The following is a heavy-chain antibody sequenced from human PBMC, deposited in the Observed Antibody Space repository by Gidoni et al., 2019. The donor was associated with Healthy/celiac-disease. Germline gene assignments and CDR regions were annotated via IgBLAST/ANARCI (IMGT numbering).Heavy chain of an antibody. J-gene: IGHJ3*02. CDR3: TRLPSGSLRAFDI. D-gene: IGHD1-26*01. Sequence: EVQLVESGGGLVQPGGSLKLSCAASGFTFSGSAMHWVRQASGKGLAWVGRIRSKANSYATAYAASVKGRFTISRDDSKNTAYLQMNSLKTEDTAVYYCTRLPSGSLRAFDIWGQGTMVTVSS. CDR1: GFTFSGSA. V-gene: IGHV3-73*01. CDR2: IRSKANSYAT.